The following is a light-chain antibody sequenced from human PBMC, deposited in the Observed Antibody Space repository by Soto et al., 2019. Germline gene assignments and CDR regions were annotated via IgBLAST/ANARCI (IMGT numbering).Light chain of an antibody. CDR3: QQYGSSPPYT. Sequence: EIVLTQSPGTLSLSPGERATLSCRASQSLNTNYLAWYQQKPGQAPRLLIYGASNRATGIPDRFSGSGSGTDFSLTISRLEPEDFAVYYCQQYGSSPPYTFGQGTKVDI. CDR2: GAS. CDR1: QSLNTNY. J-gene: IGKJ2*01. V-gene: IGKV3-20*01.